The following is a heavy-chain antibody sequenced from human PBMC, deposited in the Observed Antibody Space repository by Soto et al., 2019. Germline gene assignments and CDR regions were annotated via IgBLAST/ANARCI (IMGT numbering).Heavy chain of an antibody. D-gene: IGHD5-18*01. CDR3: ARARAQRGYSYGYADY. V-gene: IGHV3-66*01. CDR2: IYSGGST. J-gene: IGHJ4*02. CDR1: GFTVGSEY. Sequence: PGGSLRLSCAASGFTVGSEYISWVRQAPGKGLEWVSVIYSGGSTYYADSVKGRFTISRDNSKNTLYLQMNSLRAEDTAVYYCARARAQRGYSYGYADYWGQGTLVTVSS.